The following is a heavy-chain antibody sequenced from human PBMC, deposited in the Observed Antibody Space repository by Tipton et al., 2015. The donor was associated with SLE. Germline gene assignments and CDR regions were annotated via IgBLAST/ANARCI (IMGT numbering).Heavy chain of an antibody. J-gene: IGHJ4*02. CDR2: INHTGGT. D-gene: IGHD3-10*01. Sequence: TLSLTCAVYGGSFSDYSWSWIRQTPGEGLEWIGEINHTGGTNYNPSLESRVTMSVDTSKNQFSLKLSSVTAADTAMYYCARTEQGTGSYYRLVFEIWGQGTLVTVSS. V-gene: IGHV4-34*01. CDR1: GGSFSDYS. CDR3: ARTEQGTGSYYRLVFEI.